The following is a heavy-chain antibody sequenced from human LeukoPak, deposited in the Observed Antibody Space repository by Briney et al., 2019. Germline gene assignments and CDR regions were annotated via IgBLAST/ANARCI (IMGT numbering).Heavy chain of an antibody. V-gene: IGHV3-30*02. D-gene: IGHD6-19*01. CDR1: GFSFSSYD. CDR2: IRYDGYNQ. Sequence: GGSLRLSCAASGFSFSSYDMHWVRQAPGKGLEWVAFIRYDGYNQNYADSVKGRFTISRDNSKNTLYLQMNSLRAEDTAVYYCARDLKPIAVAPHPFDYWGQGTLVTVSS. J-gene: IGHJ4*02. CDR3: ARDLKPIAVAPHPFDY.